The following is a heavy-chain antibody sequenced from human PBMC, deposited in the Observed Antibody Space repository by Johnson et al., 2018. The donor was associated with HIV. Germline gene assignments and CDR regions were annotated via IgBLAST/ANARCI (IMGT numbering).Heavy chain of an antibody. CDR3: ARVTGGYYSSSFGNPFDI. Sequence: VQLVESGGGVVRPGGSLRLSCAASGFTFDDYGMSWVRQAPGKGLEWVSGINWNGGSTGYADSVKGRFTISRDNAKHSLYLQMDSLRAEDTALYYCARVTGGYYSSSFGNPFDIWGRGTMVTVSS. V-gene: IGHV3-20*04. CDR2: INWNGGST. J-gene: IGHJ3*02. D-gene: IGHD6-6*01. CDR1: GFTFDDYG.